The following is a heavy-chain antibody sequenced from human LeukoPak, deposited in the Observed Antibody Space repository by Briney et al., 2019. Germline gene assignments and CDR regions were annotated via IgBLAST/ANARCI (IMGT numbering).Heavy chain of an antibody. CDR2: ISYDGSNK. CDR3: ARGSYSSGWYVDY. D-gene: IGHD6-19*01. Sequence: GGSLRLSCAASGFTFSSYATHWVRQAPGKGLEWVAVISYDGSNKYYADSVKGRFTISRDNSKNTLYLQMNSLRAEDTAVYYCARGSYSSGWYVDYWGQGTLVTVSS. V-gene: IGHV3-30*04. CDR1: GFTFSSYA. J-gene: IGHJ4*02.